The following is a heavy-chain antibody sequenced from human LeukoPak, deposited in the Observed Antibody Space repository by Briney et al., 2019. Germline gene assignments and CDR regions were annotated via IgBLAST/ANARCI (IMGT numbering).Heavy chain of an antibody. CDR3: ARVGGGNLYYYYYYMDV. CDR1: GGSISSYY. V-gene: IGHV4-59*01. Sequence: PSETLSLTCTVSGGSISSYYWSWIRQPAGKGLEWIGYIYYSGSTNYNPSLKSRVTISVDTSKNQFSLKLSSVTAADTAVYYCARVGGGNLYYYYYYMDVWGKGTTVTVSS. D-gene: IGHD4-23*01. J-gene: IGHJ6*03. CDR2: IYYSGST.